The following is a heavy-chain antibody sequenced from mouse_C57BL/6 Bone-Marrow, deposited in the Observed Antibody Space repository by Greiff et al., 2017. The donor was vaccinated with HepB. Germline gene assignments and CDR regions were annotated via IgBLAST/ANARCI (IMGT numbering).Heavy chain of an antibody. CDR3: TRSGQFITTVVADFDY. D-gene: IGHD1-1*01. CDR1: GYTFTSYW. CDR2: IYPGNSDT. Sequence: VQLKESGTVLARPGASVKMSCKTSGYTFTSYWMHWVKQRPGQGLEWIGAIYPGNSDTSYNQKFKGKAKLTAVTSASTAYMELSSLTTEDSAVYYCTRSGQFITTVVADFDYWGQGTTLTVSS. V-gene: IGHV1-5*01. J-gene: IGHJ2*01.